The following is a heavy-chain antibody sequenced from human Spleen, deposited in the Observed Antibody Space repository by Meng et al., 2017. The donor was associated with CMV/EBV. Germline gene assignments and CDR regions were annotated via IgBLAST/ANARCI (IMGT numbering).Heavy chain of an antibody. D-gene: IGHD2-2*02. CDR2: ISAYNSNT. CDR3: ARDRCSSTSCYTNWFDP. CDR1: GYTFTSYG. J-gene: IGHJ5*02. Sequence: ASVKVSCKASGYTFTSYGISWVRQAPGQGLEWMGWISAYNSNTNYAQKLQGRVTMTTDTSTSTAYMELRSLRSDDTAVYYCARDRCSSTSCYTNWFDPWGQGTLVTVSS. V-gene: IGHV1-18*01.